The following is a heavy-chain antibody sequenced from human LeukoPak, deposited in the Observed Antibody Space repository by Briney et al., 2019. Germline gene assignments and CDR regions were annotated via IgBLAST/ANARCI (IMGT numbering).Heavy chain of an antibody. CDR1: GGSISSSNW. D-gene: IGHD6-6*01. V-gene: IGHV4-4*02. Sequence: PSETLSLTCAVSGGSISSSNWWSWVRQPPGKGLEWIGEIYHSGSTNYNPSLKSRVTISVDKSKNQFSLKLSSVTAADTAVYYCAGDSGGSSSSGSDAFDIWGQGTMVTVSS. J-gene: IGHJ3*02. CDR2: IYHSGST. CDR3: AGDSGGSSSSGSDAFDI.